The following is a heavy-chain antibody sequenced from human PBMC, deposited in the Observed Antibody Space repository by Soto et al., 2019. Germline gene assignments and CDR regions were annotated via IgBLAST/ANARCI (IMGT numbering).Heavy chain of an antibody. CDR2: ISYDGGLQ. CDR1: GFTFSSYG. D-gene: IGHD5-18*01. Sequence: QAQLVESGGGVVQPGRSLRLSCAASGFTFSSYGMHWVRQAPGTGLEWVAVISYDGGLQHYADSVKGRFTISRDNYKNMVLLQMNSLRAEDTAVYYVVSDRGYGHASVPYSWGQGTLVSVSS. J-gene: IGHJ4*02. V-gene: IGHV3-30*03. CDR3: VSDRGYGHASVPYS.